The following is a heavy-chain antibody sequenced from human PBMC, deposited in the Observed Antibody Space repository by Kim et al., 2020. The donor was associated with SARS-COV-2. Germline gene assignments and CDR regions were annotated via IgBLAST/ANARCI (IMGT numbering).Heavy chain of an antibody. J-gene: IGHJ4*02. Sequence: SETLSLTCAVYGGSFSGHYWTWIRQPPGRGLEWIGEINHTGSTNSNPSLKSRITISVDTSKNQFSLKLTSVTATDRAVYYCARASKDLAGSRYWALDSWGQGTRVTVSS. D-gene: IGHD3-22*01. V-gene: IGHV4-34*01. CDR2: INHTGST. CDR3: ARASKDLAGSRYWALDS. CDR1: GGSFSGHY.